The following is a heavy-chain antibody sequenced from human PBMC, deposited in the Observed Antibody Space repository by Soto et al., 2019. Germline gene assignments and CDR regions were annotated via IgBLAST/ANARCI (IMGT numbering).Heavy chain of an antibody. CDR1: GGTFSSYT. Sequence: SVKVSCKASGGTFSSYTISWVRQAPGQGLEWMGRIIPILGIANYAQKFQGRVTITADKSTSTAYMELSSLRSEDTAVYYCASGYYYDSSGYYGMDVWGQGSTVTVSS. D-gene: IGHD3-22*01. J-gene: IGHJ6*02. CDR2: IIPILGIA. V-gene: IGHV1-69*02. CDR3: ASGYYYDSSGYYGMDV.